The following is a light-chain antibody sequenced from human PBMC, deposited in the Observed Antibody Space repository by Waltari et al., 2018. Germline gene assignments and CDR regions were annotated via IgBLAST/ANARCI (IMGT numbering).Light chain of an antibody. CDR1: QNVSDN. V-gene: IGKV3-15*01. CDR3: QQYMNWPPGYT. J-gene: IGKJ2*01. Sequence: EILMTQSPVALSVSARERASLSCRASQNVSDNLAWYHQRPGQAPALLIYGVSIRAPGVPDRFSGGGSATQFTLTINNLQSSDSAVYYCQQYMNWPPGYTFGQGTKVEIK. CDR2: GVS.